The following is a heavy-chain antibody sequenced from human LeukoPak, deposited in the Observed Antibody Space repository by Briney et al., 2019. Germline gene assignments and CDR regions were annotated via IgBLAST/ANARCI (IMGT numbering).Heavy chain of an antibody. J-gene: IGHJ6*02. CDR2: IYSGGST. D-gene: IGHD2-21*01. V-gene: IGHV3-66*01. CDR1: GFTFSSYW. Sequence: PGGSLRLSCAASGFTFSSYWMSWVRQAPGKGLEWVSVIYSGGSTYYADSVKGRFTISRDNSKNTLYLQMNSLRAEDTAVYYCARVSPIYGMDVWGQGTTVTVSS. CDR3: ARVSPIYGMDV.